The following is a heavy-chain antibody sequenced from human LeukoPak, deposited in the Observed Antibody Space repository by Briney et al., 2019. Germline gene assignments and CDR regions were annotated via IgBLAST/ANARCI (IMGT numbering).Heavy chain of an antibody. CDR3: AKAGSQDDSSGYYSDYYFDY. J-gene: IGHJ4*02. Sequence: AGGSLRLSCAASGFTFDDYAMHWVRQAPGKGLEWVSLISWDGGSTYYADSVKGRFTISRDNSKNSLYLQMNSLRAEDTALYYCAKAGSQDDSSGYYSDYYFDYWGQGTLVTVSS. D-gene: IGHD3-22*01. CDR1: GFTFDDYA. V-gene: IGHV3-43D*03. CDR2: ISWDGGST.